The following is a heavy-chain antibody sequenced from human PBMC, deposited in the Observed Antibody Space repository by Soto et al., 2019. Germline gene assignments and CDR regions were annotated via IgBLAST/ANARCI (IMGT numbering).Heavy chain of an antibody. CDR2: ISGSGGST. CDR1: GFTFSSYA. V-gene: IGHV3-23*01. J-gene: IGHJ6*02. Sequence: GGSLRLSCAASGFTFSSYAMSWVRQAPGKGLEWVSAISGSGGSTYYADSVKGRFTISRDNSKNTLYLQMNSLRAEDTAVYYCAKAQDYGDYRGRYYYYGMDVWGQGTTVTVSS. CDR3: AKAQDYGDYRGRYYYYGMDV. D-gene: IGHD4-17*01.